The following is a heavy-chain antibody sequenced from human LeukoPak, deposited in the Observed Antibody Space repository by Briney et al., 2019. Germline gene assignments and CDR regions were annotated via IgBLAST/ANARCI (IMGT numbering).Heavy chain of an antibody. CDR3: AHSKRGGGYYINAFDV. V-gene: IGHV4-59*01. Sequence: SETLSLTCTVSGSSTSAYYWSWIRQPPGKGLEWIGYSYSGGNANYNPSLKTRVTISIDTSEKQFSLRLTSVTADDTAVYFCAHSKRGGGYYINAFDVWGKGTMVTISS. CDR2: SYSGGNA. J-gene: IGHJ3*01. D-gene: IGHD1-26*01. CDR1: GSSTSAYY.